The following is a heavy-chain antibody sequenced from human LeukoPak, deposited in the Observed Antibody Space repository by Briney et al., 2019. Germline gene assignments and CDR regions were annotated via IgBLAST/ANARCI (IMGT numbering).Heavy chain of an antibody. D-gene: IGHD2-15*01. V-gene: IGHV3-7*01. CDR3: ARGVYSIDY. CDR2: IREDGTEI. J-gene: IGHJ4*02. CDR1: GFTFSSYW. Sequence: QAGGSLRLSCAASGFTFSSYWMNWVRQAPGKGLERVANIREDGTEIYYMDSVKGRFTISRDNAKNSLYLQMNSLRAEDTAVYYCARGVYSIDYWGQGTLVTVSS.